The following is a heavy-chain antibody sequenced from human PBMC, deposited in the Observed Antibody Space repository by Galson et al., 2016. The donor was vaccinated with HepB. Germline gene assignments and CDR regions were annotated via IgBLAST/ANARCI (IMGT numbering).Heavy chain of an antibody. V-gene: IGHV3-23*01. D-gene: IGHD3-3*01. CDR1: GFTLSSYA. Sequence: SLRLSCAASGFTLSSYAMSWVRQAPGKGLEWVSTISDSGGSTYSADSVKGRFTISRDNSKNTLYLQMKSLRAEDTAIYYCAKGPDFWSGYYHFDYWGQGTLVSGSS. CDR3: AKGPDFWSGYYHFDY. CDR2: ISDSGGST. J-gene: IGHJ4*02.